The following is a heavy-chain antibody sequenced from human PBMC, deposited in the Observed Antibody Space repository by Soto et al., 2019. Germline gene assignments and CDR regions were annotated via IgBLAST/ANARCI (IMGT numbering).Heavy chain of an antibody. CDR2: ISYDGSNK. CDR3: AKGRDGYNS. J-gene: IGHJ4*02. D-gene: IGHD5-12*01. Sequence: QVQLVESGGGVVQPGRSLRLSRAASGFTFSSYGMHWVRQAPGKGLEWVAVISYDGSNKYYADTVKGRFTISRDNSKNTLYLQMISLRAEDPAVYYRAKGRDGYNSWGQGTLVTVSS. CDR1: GFTFSSYG. V-gene: IGHV3-30*18.